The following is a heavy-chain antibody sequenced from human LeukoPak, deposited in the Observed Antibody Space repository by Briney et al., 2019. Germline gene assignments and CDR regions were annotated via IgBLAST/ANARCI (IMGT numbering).Heavy chain of an antibody. CDR2: ISGSGGST. Sequence: PGGSLRLSCAASGFTFSSYAMSWVRQAPGKGLEWVSIISGSGGSTNYADSVKGRFTISRDNSKNTLYLQMNSLRAEDTAVYYCAKPYYGSGSYYGFSYYAFDYWGQGTLVTVSS. CDR3: AKPYYGSGSYYGFSYYAFDY. CDR1: GFTFSSYA. J-gene: IGHJ4*02. D-gene: IGHD3-10*01. V-gene: IGHV3-23*01.